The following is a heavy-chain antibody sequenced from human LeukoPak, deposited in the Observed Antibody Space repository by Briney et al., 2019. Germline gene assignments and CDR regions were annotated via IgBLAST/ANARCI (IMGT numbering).Heavy chain of an antibody. CDR3: SSRYGSGTDY. CDR1: GFTFNSYE. J-gene: IGHJ4*02. D-gene: IGHD3-10*01. CDR2: ISSSGSTM. Sequence: GGSLRLSCAASGFTFNSYEMNWVRQAPGKGLEWISYISSSGSTMYYADSVKGRFTISRDNAKNSLYLQMNSLRAEDTAVYYCSSRYGSGTDYWGQGTLVTVSS. V-gene: IGHV3-48*03.